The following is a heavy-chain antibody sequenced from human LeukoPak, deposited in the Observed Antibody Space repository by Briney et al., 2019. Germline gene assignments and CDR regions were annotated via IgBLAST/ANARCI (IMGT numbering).Heavy chain of an antibody. V-gene: IGHV1-46*01. CDR2: INPSGGST. D-gene: IGHD1-26*01. J-gene: IGHJ6*02. CDR1: GYTFTSYY. CDR3: AKDPGELLAYYYYGMDV. Sequence: ASVKVSCKASGYTFTSYYMHWVRQAPGQGLEWMGIINPSGGSTSYAQKFQGRVTMTRDTSTSTVYMELNSLRAEDTAVYYCAKDPGELLAYYYYGMDVWGQGTTVTVSS.